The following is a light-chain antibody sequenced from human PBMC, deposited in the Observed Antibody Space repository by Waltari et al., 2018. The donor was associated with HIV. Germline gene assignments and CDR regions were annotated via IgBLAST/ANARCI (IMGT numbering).Light chain of an antibody. CDR2: KTS. J-gene: IGKJ2*01. CDR3: QQYSSDFYT. Sequence: DIQMTQSPSTLSASVGDRVTITCRASKDIANWLAWYQQKSGKAPKLLIYKTSILEYGVPSRFSGSASGTGFTLTIDSLQPDDFATYYCQQYSSDFYTFGQGTKLEIK. CDR1: KDIANW. V-gene: IGKV1-5*03.